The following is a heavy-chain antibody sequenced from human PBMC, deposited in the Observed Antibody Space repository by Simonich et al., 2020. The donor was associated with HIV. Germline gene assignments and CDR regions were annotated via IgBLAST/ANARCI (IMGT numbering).Heavy chain of an antibody. CDR3: ARGGYSNPYYFDY. Sequence: QVQLVQSGAEVKKPGSSVKVSCKASGGTFSRYVINWVRQAPGQGLEWMGRIIPMVATSNYAQKFQGRVTITADESTSTAYMELSSLRSEDTAVYYCARGGYSNPYYFDYWGQGTLVTVSS. CDR2: IIPMVATS. V-gene: IGHV1-69*11. CDR1: GGTFSRYV. D-gene: IGHD5-12*01. J-gene: IGHJ4*02.